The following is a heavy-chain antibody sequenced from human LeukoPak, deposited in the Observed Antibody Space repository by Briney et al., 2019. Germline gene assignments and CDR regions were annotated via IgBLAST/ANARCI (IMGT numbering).Heavy chain of an antibody. CDR2: IYYSGST. Sequence: SETLSLTCTVSGGSISSYYWSWIRQPPGKGLEWIGYIYYSGSTNYNPSLKSRVTISVDTSKNQFSLKLSSVTAADTAVYYCAVGRLGELSSPNFDYWGQGTLVTVSS. CDR3: AVGRLGELSSPNFDY. CDR1: GGSISSYY. D-gene: IGHD3-16*02. J-gene: IGHJ4*02. V-gene: IGHV4-59*12.